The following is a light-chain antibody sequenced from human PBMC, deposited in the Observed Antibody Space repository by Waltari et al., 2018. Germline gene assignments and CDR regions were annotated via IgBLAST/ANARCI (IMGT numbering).Light chain of an antibody. J-gene: IGLJ2*01. CDR1: SSDVGSYNL. CDR2: EGS. CDR3: CSYAGSSVV. V-gene: IGLV2-23*01. Sequence: QSALTQPASVSGSPGQSITISCTGTSSDVGSYNLVSWYQQHPGQAPKLMICEGSKRPSGVSNRFSGSKSGNTASLTISVLQAEDEADYHCCSYAGSSVVFGGGTKLTVL.